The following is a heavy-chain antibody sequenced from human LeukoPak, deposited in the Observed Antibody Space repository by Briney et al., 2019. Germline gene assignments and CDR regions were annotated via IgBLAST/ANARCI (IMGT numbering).Heavy chain of an antibody. V-gene: IGHV4-39*01. Sequence: PSETLSLTCTVSGGSISSSSYYWGWIRQPPGKGLEWIGSIYYSGSTYYNPSLKSRVTISVDTSKNQFSLKLSSVTAADTAVYYCARQVKYDYVWGSYRSSPQGFDYWGQGTLVTVSS. D-gene: IGHD3-16*02. J-gene: IGHJ4*02. CDR1: GGSISSSSYY. CDR2: IYYSGST. CDR3: ARQVKYDYVWGSYRSSPQGFDY.